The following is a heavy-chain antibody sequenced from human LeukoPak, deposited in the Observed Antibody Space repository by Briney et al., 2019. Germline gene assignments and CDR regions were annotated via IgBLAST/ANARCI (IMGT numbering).Heavy chain of an antibody. V-gene: IGHV4-34*01. CDR2: INHSGST. D-gene: IGHD6-13*01. CDR1: GGSFSGYY. CDR3: AREPRIAAAGTFDY. J-gene: IGHJ4*02. Sequence: SETLSLTCAVYGGSFSGYYWSWIRQPPGKGLEWIGEINHSGSTNYNPSLKSRVTISVDTSKNQFSLKLSSVTAADTAVYYCAREPRIAAAGTFDYWGQGTLVTVSS.